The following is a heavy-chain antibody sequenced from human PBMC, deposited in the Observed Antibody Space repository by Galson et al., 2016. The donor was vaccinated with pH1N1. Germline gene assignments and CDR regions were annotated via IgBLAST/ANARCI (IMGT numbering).Heavy chain of an antibody. J-gene: IGHJ3*02. D-gene: IGHD4-17*01. V-gene: IGHV3-23*01. CDR3: AKGGYGDYGLDVFDI. CDR2: ISGSGGRK. Sequence: CAASGSNSDYNMNWVRLAPGKGLEWVSSISGSGGRKHYAGSVQGRFIISRDNSKNTLYLQMNSLRAGDTALYFCAKGGYGDYGLDVFDIWGQGTMVIVSS. CDR1: GSNSDYN.